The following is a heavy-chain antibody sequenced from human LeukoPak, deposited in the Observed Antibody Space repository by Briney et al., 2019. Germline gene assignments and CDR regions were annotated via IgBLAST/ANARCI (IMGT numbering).Heavy chain of an antibody. D-gene: IGHD6-25*01. CDR2: IGTSDSAT. CDR3: ARDGTPNYGSGWVYMDV. Sequence: GGSLRLSCVGSGFNFNIYEMNWVRQAPGKGLEWLSYIGTSDSATHYADSVKGRFSISRDNAKNSLYLQMNSLRVEDSAVYYCARDGTPNYGSGWVYMDVWGEGTTVTISS. CDR1: GFNFNIYE. V-gene: IGHV3-48*03. J-gene: IGHJ6*03.